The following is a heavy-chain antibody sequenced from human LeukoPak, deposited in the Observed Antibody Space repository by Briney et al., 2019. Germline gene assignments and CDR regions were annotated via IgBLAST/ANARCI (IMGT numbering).Heavy chain of an antibody. J-gene: IGHJ6*03. CDR2: IRYDGSNK. D-gene: IGHD7-27*01. V-gene: IGHV3-30*02. CDR1: GFTFSSYS. CDR3: AKDPHNNWGDYYYYYMDV. Sequence: PGGSLRLSCAASGFTFSSYSMNWVRQAPGKGLEWVASIRYDGSNKYYADSVKGRFTISRDNSKNTLYLQMNSLRAEDTAVYYCAKDPHNNWGDYYYYYMDVWGKGTTVTVSS.